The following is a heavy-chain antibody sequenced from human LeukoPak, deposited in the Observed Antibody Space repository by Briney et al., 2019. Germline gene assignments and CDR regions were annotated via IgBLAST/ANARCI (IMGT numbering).Heavy chain of an antibody. D-gene: IGHD5-12*01. CDR2: ISNSGGRT. Sequence: GGSLRLSCVASGFSFNNYRMTWVRQAPGKGLEWVSSISNSGGRTFYTDSVKGRFTTSRDNSKITLYLQMNSLRAEDTAVYYCAKSYNGYESKPDYWGQGTLVTVSS. CDR3: AKSYNGYESKPDY. CDR1: GFSFNNYR. V-gene: IGHV3-23*01. J-gene: IGHJ4*02.